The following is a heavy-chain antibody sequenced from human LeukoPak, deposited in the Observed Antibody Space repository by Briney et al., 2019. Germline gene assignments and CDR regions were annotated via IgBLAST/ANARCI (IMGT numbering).Heavy chain of an antibody. CDR3: ARDGSYYDSSGYVDY. V-gene: IGHV4-59*01. CDR2: IYYSGST. J-gene: IGHJ4*02. Sequence: PSETLSLTCTVSGGSISSYYWSWIRQPPGKGLEWIGYIYYSGSTNYNPSLKSRVTISVDTSKNQFSLKLSSVTAADTAVYYCARDGSYYDSSGYVDYWGQGTLVTVSS. D-gene: IGHD3-22*01. CDR1: GGSISSYY.